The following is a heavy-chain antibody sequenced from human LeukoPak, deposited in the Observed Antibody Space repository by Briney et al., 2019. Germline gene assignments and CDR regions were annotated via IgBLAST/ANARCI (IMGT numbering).Heavy chain of an antibody. CDR1: GFTFSSYS. CDR3: ARRRLERRLFDY. V-gene: IGHV4-34*01. D-gene: IGHD1-1*01. CDR2: INHSGST. Sequence: PGGSLRLSCAASGFTFSSYSMNWIRQPPGKGLEWIGEINHSGSTNYNPSLKSRVTISVDTSKNQFSLKLSSVTAADTAVYYCARRRLERRLFDYWGQGTLVTVSS. J-gene: IGHJ4*02.